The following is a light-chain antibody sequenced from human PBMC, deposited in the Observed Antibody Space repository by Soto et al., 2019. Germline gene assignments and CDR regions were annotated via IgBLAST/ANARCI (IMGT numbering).Light chain of an antibody. CDR3: CSYTSSSPYV. CDR1: SSDVGSYNL. Sequence: QSVLTQPASVSGSPGQSITISCTGTSSDVGSYNLVSWYQQHPGKAPKLMIYQVSNRPSGVSNRFSGSKSGNTASLTISGLQAEDEADYYCCSYTSSSPYVFGTGTKLTVL. CDR2: QVS. V-gene: IGLV2-14*02. J-gene: IGLJ1*01.